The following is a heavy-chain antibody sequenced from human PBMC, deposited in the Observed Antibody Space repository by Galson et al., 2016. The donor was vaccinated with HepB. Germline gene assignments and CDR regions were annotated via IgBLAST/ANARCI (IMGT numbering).Heavy chain of an antibody. CDR3: ARGSARNYYDSTGYHGELDY. CDR2: ISGSGITI. J-gene: IGHJ4*02. Sequence: LAWISYISGSGITIKYADSVQGRITISRDNATNSLYLQMNSLRAEDTAIYYCARGSARNYYDSTGYHGELDYWGQGTLVTVSS. D-gene: IGHD3-22*01. V-gene: IGHV3-11*01.